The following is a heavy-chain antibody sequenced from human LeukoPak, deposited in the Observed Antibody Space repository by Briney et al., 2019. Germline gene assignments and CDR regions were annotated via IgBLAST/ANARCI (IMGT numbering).Heavy chain of an antibody. CDR2: ISGSGVST. J-gene: IGHJ6*03. CDR3: AKVSSTVTTYYYYYMDV. Sequence: PGGSLRLSCAASGFTFSSYAMSWVRQAPGKGLEWVSAISGSGVSTYYGDSVKGRFTISRDNSKNTLYLQMNSLRAEDSAVYYCAKVSSTVTTYYYYYMDVWGKGTTVTVSS. V-gene: IGHV3-23*01. CDR1: GFTFSSYA. D-gene: IGHD4-17*01.